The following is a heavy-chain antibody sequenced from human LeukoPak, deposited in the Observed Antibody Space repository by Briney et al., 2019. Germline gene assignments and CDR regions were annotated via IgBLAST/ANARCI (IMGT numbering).Heavy chain of an antibody. CDR1: GFTFSDYE. CDR2: ISSSASII. CDR3: ARDGGSAWFLDY. D-gene: IGHD6-19*01. V-gene: IGHV3-48*03. Sequence: PGGSLRLSCAASGFTFSDYEMNWVRQAPGKGLEWVSYISSSASIIYYSDSVKGRFTITRDNAKNSLYLQMNSLRAEDTAVYYCARDGGSAWFLDYWGQGTLVTVSS. J-gene: IGHJ4*02.